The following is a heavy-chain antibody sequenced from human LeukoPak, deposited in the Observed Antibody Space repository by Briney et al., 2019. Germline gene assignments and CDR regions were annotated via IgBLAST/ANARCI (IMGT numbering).Heavy chain of an antibody. J-gene: IGHJ6*02. V-gene: IGHV3-21*01. CDR2: ISSSSSYI. D-gene: IGHD4-23*01. Sequence: GSLRLSCAASGFTFISYSMNWVRQAPGKGLEWVSSISSSSSYIYYADSVKGRFTISRDNAKNSLYLQMHSLRAEDTAVYYCARALNDPIYGGNSFGYYGMDVWGQGTTVTVSS. CDR3: ARALNDPIYGGNSFGYYGMDV. CDR1: GFTFISYS.